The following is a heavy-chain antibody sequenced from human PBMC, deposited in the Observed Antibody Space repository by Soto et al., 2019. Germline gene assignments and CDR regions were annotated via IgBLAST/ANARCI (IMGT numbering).Heavy chain of an antibody. CDR1: GVSFNNNG. Sequence: QVQLVQSGAEVKKPGSSVKVSCKTSGVSFNNNGIGWVRQAPGHGLEWMGGVSPPFRTSNYARKFQGRISITADASTGTVNMELSSLTSEDTAQYYCARVLYYGSGSYAPYSMDVWGKGTTVTVSS. J-gene: IGHJ6*04. D-gene: IGHD3-10*01. CDR3: ARVLYYGSGSYAPYSMDV. CDR2: VSPPFRTS. V-gene: IGHV1-69*01.